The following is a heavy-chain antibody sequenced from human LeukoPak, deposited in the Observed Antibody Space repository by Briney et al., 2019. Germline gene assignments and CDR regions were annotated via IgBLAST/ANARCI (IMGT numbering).Heavy chain of an antibody. V-gene: IGHV3-9*01. J-gene: IGHJ4*02. CDR2: ISWNSGSI. CDR1: GFTFDDYA. CDR3: AKDSSSWYHDNYFDY. Sequence: GGSLRPSCAASGFTFDDYAMHWVRQAPGKGLEWVSGISWNSGSIGYADSVKGRFTISRDNAKNSLYLQMNSLRAEDTALYYCAKDSSSWYHDNYFDYWGQGTLVTVSS. D-gene: IGHD6-13*01.